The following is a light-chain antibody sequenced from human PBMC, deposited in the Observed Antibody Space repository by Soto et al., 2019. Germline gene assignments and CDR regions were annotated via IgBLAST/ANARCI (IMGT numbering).Light chain of an antibody. CDR2: GAS. Sequence: EIVMTQSPATLSVSPGERATLSCRASQSVGSNLAWYQQKPGQAPRLLIYGASTRATGIPARFSGSGSGTEFTLTLSSMRSEDFAIYFCQQYNNWPPDRTFGQGTKVEIK. CDR3: QQYNNWPPDRT. V-gene: IGKV3-15*01. CDR1: QSVGSN. J-gene: IGKJ1*01.